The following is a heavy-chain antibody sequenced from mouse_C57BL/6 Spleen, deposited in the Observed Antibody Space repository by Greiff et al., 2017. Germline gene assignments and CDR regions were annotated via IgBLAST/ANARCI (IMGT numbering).Heavy chain of an antibody. CDR3: ARFYGSTDFDY. V-gene: IGHV1-19*01. J-gene: IGHJ2*01. Sequence: EVQLQQSGPVLVKPGASVKMSCKASGYTFTDYYMNWVKQSHGKSLEWIGVINPYNGGPSYNQKFKGKATLTVDKSSSTAYLELNSLTSEDSAVYYCARFYGSTDFDYWGQGTTLTVSS. D-gene: IGHD1-1*01. CDR1: GYTFTDYY. CDR2: INPYNGGP.